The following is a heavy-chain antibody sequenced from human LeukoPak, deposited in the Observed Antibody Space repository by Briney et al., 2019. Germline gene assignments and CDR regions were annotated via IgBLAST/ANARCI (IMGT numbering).Heavy chain of an antibody. CDR2: ISYDGSNK. D-gene: IGHD3-10*01. CDR1: GFTFSSYA. J-gene: IGHJ3*02. V-gene: IGHV3-30*04. Sequence: PGRSLRLSCAASGFTFSSYAMHWVRQAPGKGLEWVAVISYDGSNKYYADSVKGRFTISRDNYKNTLYLQMNSLRAEDTAVYYCAREGMVRARTDAFDIWGQGTMVTVSS. CDR3: AREGMVRARTDAFDI.